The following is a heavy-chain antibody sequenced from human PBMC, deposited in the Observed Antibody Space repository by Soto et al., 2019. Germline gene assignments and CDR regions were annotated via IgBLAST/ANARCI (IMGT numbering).Heavy chain of an antibody. J-gene: IGHJ6*02. CDR2: IIPIFGTA. CDR1: RVAFGKFI. Sequence: SVKVSCKASRVAFGKFIVTWVRQAPGLGLEWVGGIIPIFGTANYAQKFQGRVTITADESTSTSYMEVNNLRSEDTAVYYCAKVRYSSPMGYYYGMDVWGQGATVTVSS. D-gene: IGHD6-19*01. V-gene: IGHV1-69*13. CDR3: AKVRYSSPMGYYYGMDV.